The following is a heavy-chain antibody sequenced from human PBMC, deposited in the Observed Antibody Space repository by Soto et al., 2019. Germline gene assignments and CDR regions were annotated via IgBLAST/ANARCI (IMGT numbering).Heavy chain of an antibody. CDR3: ARKGPWFGERHDFDY. V-gene: IGHV1-18*01. CDR2: ISAYNGNT. J-gene: IGHJ4*02. D-gene: IGHD3-10*01. Sequence: QVQLGQAGAEVKKPGASGKVSFKASGYTFTSYCISWVRQAPGQGLEWMGWISAYNGNTNYAQKLQGRVTMTTDTSTSTAYMELRSLRSDDTAVYYCARKGPWFGERHDFDYWGQGTLVTVSS. CDR1: GYTFTSYC.